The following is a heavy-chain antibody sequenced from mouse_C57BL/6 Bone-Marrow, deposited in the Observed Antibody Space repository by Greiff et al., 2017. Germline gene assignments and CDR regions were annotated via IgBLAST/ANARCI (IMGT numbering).Heavy chain of an antibody. CDR1: GFTFSSYA. CDR2: ISDGGSYT. CDR3: ARGVVAPVWYVDV. J-gene: IGHJ1*03. D-gene: IGHD1-1*01. V-gene: IGHV5-4*01. Sequence: EVQVVESGGGLVKPGGSLKLSCAASGFTFSSYAMSWVRQTPEQRLEWVATISDGGSYTYYPDNVKGRFTISRDNATNNLYLQMSHLKSEDTAMYYCARGVVAPVWYVDVWGTGTTVTVSA.